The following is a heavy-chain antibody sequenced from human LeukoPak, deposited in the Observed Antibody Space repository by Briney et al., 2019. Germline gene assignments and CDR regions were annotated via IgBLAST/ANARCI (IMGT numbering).Heavy chain of an antibody. V-gene: IGHV3-48*04. D-gene: IGHD1-1*01. J-gene: IGHJ3*02. CDR3: ARDLGTTGTDAFDM. CDR2: ISATGGTI. CDR1: GFTFSSNG. Sequence: GGSLRLSCAASGFTFSSNGMNWVRQAPGKGLEWVSYISATGGTIYYADSVKGRFTISRDNAKNSLYLQMNSLRAEDTAVYNCARDLGTTGTDAFDMWGQGTMVTVSS.